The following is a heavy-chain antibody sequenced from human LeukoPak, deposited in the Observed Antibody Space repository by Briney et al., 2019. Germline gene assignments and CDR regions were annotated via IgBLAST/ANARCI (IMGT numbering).Heavy chain of an antibody. D-gene: IGHD1-26*01. CDR1: GGTFSSYA. Sequence: SVKVSCKASGGTFSSYAISWVRPAPGQGLEWMGRIIPILGIANYAQKFQGRVTITADKSTSTAYMELSSLRSEDTAVYYCASGSYFDGFDYWGQGTLVTVSS. CDR2: IIPILGIA. CDR3: ASGSYFDGFDY. J-gene: IGHJ4*02. V-gene: IGHV1-69*04.